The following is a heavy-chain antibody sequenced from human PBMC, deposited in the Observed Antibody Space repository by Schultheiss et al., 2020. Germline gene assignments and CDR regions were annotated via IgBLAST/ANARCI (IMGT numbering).Heavy chain of an antibody. CDR1: GGSISSGDYY. V-gene: IGHV4-30-4*01. Sequence: TLSLTCTVSGGSISSGDYYWSWIRQPPGKGLEWIGYIYYSGSTYYNPSLKSRVTISVDTSKNQFSLKLSSVTAADTAVYYCAREILGYCSSTSCYLDWFDPWGQGTLVTVSS. CDR2: IYYSGST. J-gene: IGHJ5*02. CDR3: AREILGYCSSTSCYLDWFDP. D-gene: IGHD2-2*01.